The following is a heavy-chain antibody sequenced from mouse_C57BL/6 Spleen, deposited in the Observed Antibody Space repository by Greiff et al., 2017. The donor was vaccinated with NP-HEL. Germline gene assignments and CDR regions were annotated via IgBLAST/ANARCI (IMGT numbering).Heavy chain of an antibody. CDR2: INYDGSST. CDR3: AKLGRDYAMDY. D-gene: IGHD4-1*01. CDR1: GFTFSDYY. Sequence: EVQRVESEGGLVQPGSSMKLSCTASGFTFSDYYMAWVRQVPEKGLEWVANINYDGSSTYYLDSLKSRFIISRDNAKNILYLQMSSLKSEDTATYYCAKLGRDYAMDYWGQGTSVTVSS. J-gene: IGHJ4*01. V-gene: IGHV5-16*01.